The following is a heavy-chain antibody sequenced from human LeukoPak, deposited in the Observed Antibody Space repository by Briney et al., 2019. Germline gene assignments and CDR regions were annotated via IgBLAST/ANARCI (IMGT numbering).Heavy chain of an antibody. Sequence: SETLSLTCTVSGGSISSYYWSWIRQPAGKGLEWIGRIYTSGSTNYNPSLKSRVTISVDKSKNQFSLKLSSVTAADTALNYCARVSRSYPSPRVYYWFDPWGQGTLVTVSS. J-gene: IGHJ5*02. CDR1: GGSISSYY. CDR3: ARVSRSYPSPRVYYWFDP. V-gene: IGHV4-4*07. CDR2: IYTSGST. D-gene: IGHD6-13*01.